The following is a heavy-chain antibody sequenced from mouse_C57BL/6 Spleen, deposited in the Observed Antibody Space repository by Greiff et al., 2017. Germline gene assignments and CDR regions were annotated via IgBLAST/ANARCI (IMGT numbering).Heavy chain of an antibody. D-gene: IGHD2-2*01. J-gene: IGHJ4*01. CDR2: INPNNGGT. CDR1: GYTFTDYN. V-gene: IGHV1-22*01. Sequence: VQLKESGPELVKPGASVKMSCKASGYTFTDYNMHWVKQSHGKSLEWIGYINPNNGGTSYNQKFKGKATLTVNKSSSTAYMELRSLTSEDSAVYYCARLMVTTTGDYYAMDYWGQGTSVTVSS. CDR3: ARLMVTTTGDYYAMDY.